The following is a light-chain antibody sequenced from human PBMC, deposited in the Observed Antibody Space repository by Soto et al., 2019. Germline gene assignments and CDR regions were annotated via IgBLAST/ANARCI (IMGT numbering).Light chain of an antibody. Sequence: ESVLTQSPGTLPLSPGERATLSCRASQSVSNNYLAWYQQKPGQATRLLIYGASTRATDIPARFSGSGSGTEFPLTISRLEPEDFAVYYCQQYGSSGTFGQGTKVDIK. V-gene: IGKV3-20*01. J-gene: IGKJ1*01. CDR3: QQYGSSGT. CDR2: GAS. CDR1: QSVSNNY.